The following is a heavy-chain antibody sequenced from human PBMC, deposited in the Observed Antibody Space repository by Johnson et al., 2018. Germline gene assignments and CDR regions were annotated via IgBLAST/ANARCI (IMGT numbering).Heavy chain of an antibody. J-gene: IGHJ4*02. CDR2: ISSHT. D-gene: IGHD4-23*01. V-gene: IGHV3-23*04. CDR3: AKETYGGNSRFDF. Sequence: VQLVESGGGLVKPGGSLRLSCAASGFSFSFYAMSWVRQAPGKGLEWVSSISSHTYYADSVKGRFTISRDSSKHTVYLQMNSLRVDDTAVYYCAKETYGGNSRFDFWGQGTLVTVSS. CDR1: GFSFSFYA.